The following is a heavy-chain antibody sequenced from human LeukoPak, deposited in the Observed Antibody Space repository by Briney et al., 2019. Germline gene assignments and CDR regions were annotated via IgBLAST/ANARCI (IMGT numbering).Heavy chain of an antibody. V-gene: IGHV3-30*01. J-gene: IGHJ4*02. CDR1: GFTFSSYA. D-gene: IGHD6-13*01. CDR3: ARYRYSRQKPNPPGNFDY. CDR2: ISYDGSNK. Sequence: PGGSLRLSCAASGFTFSSYAMHWVRQAPGKGLEWVAVISYDGSNKYYADSVKGRFTISRDNSKNTLYLQMNSLRAEDTAVYYCARYRYSRQKPNPPGNFDYWGQGTLVTVSS.